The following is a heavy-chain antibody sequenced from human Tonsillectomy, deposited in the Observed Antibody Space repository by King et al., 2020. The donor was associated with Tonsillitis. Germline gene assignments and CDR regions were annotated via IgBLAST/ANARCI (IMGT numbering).Heavy chain of an antibody. D-gene: IGHD3-3*01. CDR1: GFTFTIYY. CDR2: INPSDGST. J-gene: IGHJ4*02. CDR3: ARGGVGVLPSSYFDY. Sequence: GQLVQSGAEVKKPGASMKVSCKASGFTFTIYYMNWVRQAPGQGLEWMGVINPSDGSTTYARNFQGRVAMTTDTSTSTVYMELSSLRSDDTAIYYCARGGVGVLPSSYFDYWGQGALVTVSS. V-gene: IGHV1-46*01.